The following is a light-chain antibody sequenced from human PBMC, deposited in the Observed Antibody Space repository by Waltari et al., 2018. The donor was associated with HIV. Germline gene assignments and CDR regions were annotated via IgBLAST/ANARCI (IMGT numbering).Light chain of an antibody. V-gene: IGKV3-20*01. CDR1: QTVGNNY. Sequence: DIVLTQSPGTLSLSPGERASLSCRASQTVGNNYVAWFQQKPGQAPRLLIYDAYMRATGIPDRFSGSGSGTDFTLTISSLEPEDFAVYYCQQCATAPLTFAGGTKVEIK. J-gene: IGKJ4*01. CDR2: DAY. CDR3: QQCATAPLT.